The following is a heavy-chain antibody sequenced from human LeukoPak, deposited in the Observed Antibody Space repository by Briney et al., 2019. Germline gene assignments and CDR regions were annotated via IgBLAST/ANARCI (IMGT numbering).Heavy chain of an antibody. D-gene: IGHD2-2*01. CDR1: GFTFSSYA. Sequence: GGSLRLSCAASGFTFSSYAMHWVRQAPGKGLEWVAVISYDGSNKYYADSGKGRFTISRDNSKNTLYLQMNSLRAEDTAVYYCARDRPGVGIVVVPADWGQGTLVTVSS. CDR2: ISYDGSNK. CDR3: ARDRPGVGIVVVPAD. J-gene: IGHJ4*02. V-gene: IGHV3-30*04.